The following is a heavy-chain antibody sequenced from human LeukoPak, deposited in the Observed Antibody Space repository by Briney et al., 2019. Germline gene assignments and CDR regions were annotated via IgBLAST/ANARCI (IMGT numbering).Heavy chain of an antibody. CDR3: EVTDY. D-gene: IGHD2-21*02. CDR1: GFIFSSYA. V-gene: IGHV3-30*04. J-gene: IGHJ4*02. CDR2: ISSDGTDK. Sequence: GGSLRLSCAASGFIFSSYAMHWVRQAPGMGPEWVAVISSDGTDKYYADSVKGRFTISRDNSKNTLYLQMNSLRADDTAVYYCEVTDYWGQGTLVTVSS.